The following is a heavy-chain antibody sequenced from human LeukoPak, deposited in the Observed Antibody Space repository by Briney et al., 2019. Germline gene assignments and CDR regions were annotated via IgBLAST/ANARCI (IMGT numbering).Heavy chain of an antibody. J-gene: IGHJ6*03. CDR3: ARVYPGRYCSGGSCYSVSYMDV. D-gene: IGHD2-15*01. Sequence: GGSLRLSCAASGFTFSSYSMNWVRQAPGKGLEWVSSISSSSSYIYYADSVKGRFTISRDNAKNSLYLQMNSLRAEDTAVYYCARVYPGRYCSGGSCYSVSYMDVWGKGTTVTVSS. V-gene: IGHV3-21*01. CDR2: ISSSSSYI. CDR1: GFTFSSYS.